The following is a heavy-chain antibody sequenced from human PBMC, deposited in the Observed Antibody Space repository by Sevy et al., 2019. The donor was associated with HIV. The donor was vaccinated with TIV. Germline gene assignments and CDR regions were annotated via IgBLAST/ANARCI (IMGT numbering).Heavy chain of an antibody. D-gene: IGHD5-12*01. Sequence: ASVKVSCKASGGAFSTYAISWVRQAPGQGLEWMGGIIPIFGTGNYGQKFQGRVTITAAESTSTAYMELSSLRSEDTAVYYCASDLLSYSGYDFRSFDYWGQGTLVTVSS. J-gene: IGHJ4*02. V-gene: IGHV1-69*13. CDR2: IIPIFGTG. CDR1: GGAFSTYA. CDR3: ASDLLSYSGYDFRSFDY.